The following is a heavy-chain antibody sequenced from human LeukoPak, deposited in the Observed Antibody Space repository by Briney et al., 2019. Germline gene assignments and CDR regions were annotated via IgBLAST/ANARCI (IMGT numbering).Heavy chain of an antibody. D-gene: IGHD2-15*01. CDR3: ARNGQDCSGGSCYPAHFDY. Sequence: SVKVSCKASGGTFSSYAISWVRQAPGQGLEWMGGIIPIFGTANYAQKFQGRVTITTDESTSTAYMELSSLRSEDTAVYYCARNGQDCSGGSCYPAHFDYWGQGTLVTVSS. V-gene: IGHV1-69*05. CDR1: GGTFSSYA. CDR2: IIPIFGTA. J-gene: IGHJ4*02.